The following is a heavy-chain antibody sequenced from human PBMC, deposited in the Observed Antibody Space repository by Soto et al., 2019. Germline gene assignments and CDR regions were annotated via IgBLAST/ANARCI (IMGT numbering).Heavy chain of an antibody. V-gene: IGHV1-18*01. CDR1: GYTFTSYG. J-gene: IGHJ6*02. Sequence: QVQLVQSGAEVKKPGASVKVSCKASGYTFTSYGISWVRQAPGQGLEWVGWISAYNGNTNYAQKLQGRVTMTTDTSTSTAYMELRSVRSDDTAVYYCARVMRYYGSGNHYYGMDVWGQGTTVTVSS. D-gene: IGHD3-10*01. CDR2: ISAYNGNT. CDR3: ARVMRYYGSGNHYYGMDV.